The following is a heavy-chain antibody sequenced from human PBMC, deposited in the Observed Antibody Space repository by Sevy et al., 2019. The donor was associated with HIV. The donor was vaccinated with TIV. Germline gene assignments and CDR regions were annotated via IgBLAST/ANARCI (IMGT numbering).Heavy chain of an antibody. CDR1: GYSISSGYY. D-gene: IGHD3-10*01. CDR3: ARDPPYGSGSYYDNWFDP. J-gene: IGHJ5*02. Sequence: SETLSLTCTVSGYSISSGYYWGWIRQPPGKGLEWIGCIYHSGSTYYNPSLKSRVTISVDTSKNQFSLKLSSVTAADTAVYYCARDPPYGSGSYYDNWFDPWGQGTLVTVSS. CDR2: IYHSGST. V-gene: IGHV4-38-2*02.